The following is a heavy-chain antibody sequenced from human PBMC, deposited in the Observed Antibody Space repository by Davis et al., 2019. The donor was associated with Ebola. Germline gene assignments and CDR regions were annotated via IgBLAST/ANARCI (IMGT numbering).Heavy chain of an antibody. D-gene: IGHD2-21*02. CDR2: VSRKGGT. Sequence: PGGSLRLSCAASGFTFNKYGMSWVRQALGKGLEWVAAVSRKGGTYYADSVKGRFTVSRDTSKDTLFLQMDSLRDEDTAVYYCAKEMEVTKPYDHWGQGTLVTVSS. CDR3: AKEMEVTKPYDH. J-gene: IGHJ5*02. CDR1: GFTFNKYG. V-gene: IGHV3-23*01.